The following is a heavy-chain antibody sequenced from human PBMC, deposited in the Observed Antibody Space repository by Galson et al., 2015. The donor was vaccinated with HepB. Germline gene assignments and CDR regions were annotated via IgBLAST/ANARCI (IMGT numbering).Heavy chain of an antibody. J-gene: IGHJ4*02. CDR1: GFTFSGSA. CDR3: VRVGDLSGYSSC. Sequence: SLRLSCAGSGFTFSGSAMHWVRQASGKRLAWVGRIGSQSYNYATAYTASVKGRFTISRDDSKNTAYLQMNSLRTEDTAVYYCVRVGDLSGYSSCWGQGTLVTVSS. CDR2: IGSQSYNYAT. V-gene: IGHV3-73*01. D-gene: IGHD3-22*01.